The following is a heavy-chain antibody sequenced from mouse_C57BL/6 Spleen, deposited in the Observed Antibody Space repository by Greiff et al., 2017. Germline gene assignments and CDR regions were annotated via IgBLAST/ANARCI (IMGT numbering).Heavy chain of an antibody. CDR1: GFSLTSYG. CDR2: IWSDGST. D-gene: IGHD1-1*01. CDR3: ARHGDTTPYAMDY. Sequence: VKLMESGPGLVAPSQSLSITCTVSGFSLTSYGVHWVRQPPGKGLEWLVVIWSDGSTTYNSALKSRLSISKDNSKSQVFLKMNSLQTDDTAMYYCARHGDTTPYAMDYWGQGTSVTVSS. J-gene: IGHJ4*01. V-gene: IGHV2-6-1*01.